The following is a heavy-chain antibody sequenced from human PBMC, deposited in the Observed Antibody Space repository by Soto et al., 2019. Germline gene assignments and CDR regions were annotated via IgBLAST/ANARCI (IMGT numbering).Heavy chain of an antibody. V-gene: IGHV4-34*02. CDR1: GGAFSDYY. D-gene: IGHD3-10*01. CDR2: IEHSGSA. Sequence: QVQLQQWGAGLLKPAETLSLTCAVYGGAFSDYYWTWIRQSPGNGLEWIGEIEHSGSAKHNPSLKGRVTISVETSNNQCSLSRLSVPAADAAVYYCAGLRAFYDDIDVWGKGTTVTVSS. J-gene: IGHJ6*03. CDR3: AGLRAFYDDIDV.